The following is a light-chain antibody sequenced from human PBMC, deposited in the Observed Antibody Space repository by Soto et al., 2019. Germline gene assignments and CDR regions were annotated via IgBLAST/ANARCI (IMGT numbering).Light chain of an antibody. CDR2: STN. CDR3: GTYTGSSTLL. Sequence: QTVVSQEPSFSVSPGETVTLTCGLTSASVLTSYYPSWYQQTPGQAPRTLIYSTNIRSSGVPDRFSGSKSGNTASLTISGLQAEDEADYYCGTYTGSSTLLFGGGTKLTVL. CDR1: SASVLTSYY. J-gene: IGLJ2*01. V-gene: IGLV8-61*01.